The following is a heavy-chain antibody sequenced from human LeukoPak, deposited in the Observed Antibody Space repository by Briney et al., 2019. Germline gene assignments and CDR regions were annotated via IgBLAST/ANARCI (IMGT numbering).Heavy chain of an antibody. J-gene: IGHJ4*02. D-gene: IGHD1-26*01. CDR1: GFTFSSYG. V-gene: IGHV3-33*06. CDR2: IWYDGSNK. Sequence: GGSLRLSCAASGFTFSSYGMHWVRQAPGKGLEWVAVIWYDGSNKYYADSVKGRFTISRDNSKNTLYLQMNSLRAEDTAVYYCAKDQSGSLYYFDYWGQGTLVTVSS. CDR3: AKDQSGSLYYFDY.